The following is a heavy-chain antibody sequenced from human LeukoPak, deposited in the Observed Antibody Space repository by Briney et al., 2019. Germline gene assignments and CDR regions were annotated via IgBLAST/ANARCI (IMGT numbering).Heavy chain of an antibody. CDR2: IYYSGST. V-gene: IGHV4-39*01. CDR3: ARHRPPASNWSGYYQPFGGFDY. D-gene: IGHD3-3*01. J-gene: IGHJ4*02. Sequence: SETLSLTCTVSGGSISSSSYYWGWIRQPPGKGLEWIGSIYYSGSTYYNPSLKSRVTISVDTSKNQFSLKLSSVTAADTAVYYCARHRPPASNWSGYYQPFGGFDYWGQGTLVTVSS. CDR1: GGSISSSSYY.